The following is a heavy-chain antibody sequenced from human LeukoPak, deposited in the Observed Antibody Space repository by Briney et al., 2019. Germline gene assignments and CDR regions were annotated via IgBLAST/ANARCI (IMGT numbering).Heavy chain of an antibody. V-gene: IGHV4-30-2*01. Sequence: SETLSLTCTVSGGSISSYSWSWIRQPPGKGLEWVGYIYHSGSTYYNPSLKSRVTISVDRSKNQFSLKLSSVTAADTAVYYCARGQVVRGVPKNNWFDPWGQGTLVTVSS. D-gene: IGHD3-10*01. CDR1: GGSISSYS. CDR2: IYHSGST. J-gene: IGHJ5*02. CDR3: ARGQVVRGVPKNNWFDP.